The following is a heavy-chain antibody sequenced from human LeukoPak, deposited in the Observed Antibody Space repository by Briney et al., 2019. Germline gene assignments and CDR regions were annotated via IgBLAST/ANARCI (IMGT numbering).Heavy chain of an antibody. V-gene: IGHV3-23*01. CDR3: AKASYYYDSSGYYSQNFDY. CDR1: GFTFNNYA. J-gene: IGHJ4*02. D-gene: IGHD3-22*01. Sequence: GGSLRLSCAASGFTFNNYAMNWVRQAPGKGLEWVSIISGSGDSTYYANSVKGRFTISRDNSKNTLYLQMSSLSAEDTAVYYCAKASYYYDSSGYYSQNFDYWGQGTLVTVSS. CDR2: ISGSGDST.